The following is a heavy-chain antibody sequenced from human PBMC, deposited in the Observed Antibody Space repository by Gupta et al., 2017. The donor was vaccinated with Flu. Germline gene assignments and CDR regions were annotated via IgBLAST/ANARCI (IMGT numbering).Heavy chain of an antibody. CDR3: AKDTVGYCSNTIPCDDAGDL. D-gene: IGHD2-2*01. Sequence: EVLLEESWGGVVQPGRSLRLSCAASGFSFDDYAIHWVRQVPGKGLEWVSGISWNSGTKDYAESVKGRFTISRDSAKKSLYLQMDSLRAEDTALDYCAKDTVGYCSNTIPCDDAGDLWGQGTMVIVSS. V-gene: IGHV3-9*01. CDR1: GFSFDDYA. J-gene: IGHJ3*01. CDR2: ISWNSGTK.